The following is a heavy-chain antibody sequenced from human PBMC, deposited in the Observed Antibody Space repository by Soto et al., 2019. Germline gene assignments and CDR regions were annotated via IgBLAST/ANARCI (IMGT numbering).Heavy chain of an antibody. J-gene: IGHJ4*02. Sequence: GGSLRLSCAASGFTFSSYAMSWVRQTPGKGLEWVSAISGGGGSTYYADSVKGRFTISRDNSKNTLYLQMNSLRAEDTAVYYCAKGKLWFGELQGRLDYWGQGTLVTVSS. CDR2: ISGGGGST. D-gene: IGHD3-10*01. CDR3: AKGKLWFGELQGRLDY. CDR1: GFTFSSYA. V-gene: IGHV3-23*01.